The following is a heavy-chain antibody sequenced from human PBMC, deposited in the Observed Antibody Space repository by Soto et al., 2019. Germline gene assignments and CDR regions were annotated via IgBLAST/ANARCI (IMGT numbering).Heavy chain of an antibody. CDR1: GFTFSSYA. CDR3: ARASLRIAARPLGY. CDR2: ISYDGSNK. J-gene: IGHJ4*02. Sequence: QVQLVESGGGVVQPGRSLRLSCAASGFTFSSYAMHWVRQAPGKGLEWVAVISYDGSNKYYADSVKGRFTISRDNSKNTLYLQMNSLRAEDTAVYYRARASLRIAARPLGYWGQGTLVTVSS. D-gene: IGHD6-6*01. V-gene: IGHV3-30-3*01.